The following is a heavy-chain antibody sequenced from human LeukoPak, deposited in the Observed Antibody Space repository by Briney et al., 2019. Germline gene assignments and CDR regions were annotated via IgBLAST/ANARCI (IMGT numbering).Heavy chain of an antibody. CDR3: ARDPYSSFDY. J-gene: IGHJ4*02. CDR1: GFTVSSNY. D-gene: IGHD3-22*01. CDR2: IWYDGSKK. Sequence: GGSLRLSCAASGFTVSSNYMSWVRQAPGKGLEWVAVIWYDGSKKYYTDSVKGRFTISRDNSKNTLYLQMNSLRAEDTAVYYCARDPYSSFDYWGQGTLVTVSS. V-gene: IGHV3-33*08.